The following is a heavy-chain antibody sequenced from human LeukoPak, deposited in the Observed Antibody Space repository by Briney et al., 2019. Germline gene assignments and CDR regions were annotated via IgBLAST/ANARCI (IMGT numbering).Heavy chain of an antibody. Sequence: GGSLRLSCAASGFTFSSYAMSWVRQAPGKGLEWVSSISGSGGSTYYADSVKGRFTISRDNSKNTLYLQMNSLRAEDTAVYYCAKSSVAGLTRGYFDYWGQGTLVTVSS. CDR3: AKSSVAGLTRGYFDY. CDR2: ISGSGGST. J-gene: IGHJ4*02. D-gene: IGHD6-19*01. V-gene: IGHV3-23*01. CDR1: GFTFSSYA.